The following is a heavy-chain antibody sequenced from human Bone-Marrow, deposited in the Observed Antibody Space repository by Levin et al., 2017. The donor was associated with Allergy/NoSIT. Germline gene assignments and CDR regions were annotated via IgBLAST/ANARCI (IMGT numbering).Heavy chain of an antibody. V-gene: IGHV1-69*06. CDR3: ALRGHYDFWSGLKSHQYYYMDV. J-gene: IGHJ6*03. D-gene: IGHD3-3*01. Sequence: ASVKVSCKASGGTFNNYAVSWVRQAPGQGLEWMGGIIPVFDTAHYAQRFQGRVTFTADKSTSTVYMELSSLRFEDTAVYYCALRGHYDFWSGLKSHQYYYMDVWGKGTTVTVS. CDR1: GGTFNNYA. CDR2: IIPVFDTA.